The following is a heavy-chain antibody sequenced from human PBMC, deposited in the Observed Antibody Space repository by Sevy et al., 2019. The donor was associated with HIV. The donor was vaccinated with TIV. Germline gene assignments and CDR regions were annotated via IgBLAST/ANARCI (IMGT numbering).Heavy chain of an antibody. D-gene: IGHD3-22*01. CDR2: IWYDGTNK. V-gene: IGHV3-33*01. J-gene: IGHJ5*02. CDR1: RFTFSSYG. Sequence: GGSLRLSCAASRFTFSSYGMHWVRQAPGKGLEWVAVIWYDGTNKEYADSVKGRFTISRDNAKNSLYLQMNSLRVEDTAVYYCARNGGAYDTGFDPWGQGTLVTVSS. CDR3: ARNGGAYDTGFDP.